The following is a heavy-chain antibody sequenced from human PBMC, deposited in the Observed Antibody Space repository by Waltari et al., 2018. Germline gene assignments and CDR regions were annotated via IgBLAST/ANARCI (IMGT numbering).Heavy chain of an antibody. V-gene: IGHV4-38-2*02. J-gene: IGHJ5*02. D-gene: IGHD3-10*01. Sequence: QVQLQESGPGLVKPLETLSLTCAVSGYSISSGYYWGWIRQPPGKGLEWIGSIYHSGSTYYNPSLKSRVTISVDTSKNQFSLKLSSVTAADTAVYYCARDRRKWFGESDWFDPWGQGTLVTVSS. CDR3: ARDRRKWFGESDWFDP. CDR1: GYSISSGYY. CDR2: IYHSGST.